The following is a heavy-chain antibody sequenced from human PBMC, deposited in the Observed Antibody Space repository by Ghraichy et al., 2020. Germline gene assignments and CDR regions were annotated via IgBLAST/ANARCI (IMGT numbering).Heavy chain of an antibody. D-gene: IGHD1-26*01. CDR1: GFTFDSYA. CDR2: MSGTGGIT. Sequence: GGSLRLSCAASGFTFDSYAMSWVRQAPGKGLEWVTTMSGTGGITSYADSVKGRFTVSRDNSKSTLDLQMDSLRVDDTAVYYCAKDRRLVGATAAPDVWGQGTMVTVS. V-gene: IGHV3-23*01. CDR3: AKDRRLVGATAAPDV. J-gene: IGHJ3*01.